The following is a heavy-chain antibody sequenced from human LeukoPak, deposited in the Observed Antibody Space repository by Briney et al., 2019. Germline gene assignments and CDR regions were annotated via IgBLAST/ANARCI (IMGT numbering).Heavy chain of an antibody. V-gene: IGHV3-30*02. CDR2: IWYGGSNK. CDR3: AKSPTYSNGALDY. D-gene: IGHD4-11*01. Sequence: GGSLRLSCAASGFTFSSYGMRWVRQAPGRGLEWVAVIWYGGSNKYYADSVKGRFTISRDNSKNTLYLQMNSLRAEDTAVYYCAKSPTYSNGALDYWGQGTLVTVSS. CDR1: GFTFSSYG. J-gene: IGHJ4*02.